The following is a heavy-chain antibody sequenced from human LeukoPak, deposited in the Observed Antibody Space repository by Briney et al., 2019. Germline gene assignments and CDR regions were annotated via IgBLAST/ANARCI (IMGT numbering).Heavy chain of an antibody. V-gene: IGHV4-4*07. CDR2: IYTSGST. J-gene: IGHJ5*02. CDR3: ARVVLRFGVITVATGGLANWFDP. Sequence: PSETLSLTCTVSGGSISSYYWSWIRQPAGKGLEWIGRIYTSGSTNYNPSLKSRVTMSVDTSKNQFSLKLSSVTAADTAVYYCARVVLRFGVITVATGGLANWFDPWGQGTLVTVSS. D-gene: IGHD4-23*01. CDR1: GGSISSYY.